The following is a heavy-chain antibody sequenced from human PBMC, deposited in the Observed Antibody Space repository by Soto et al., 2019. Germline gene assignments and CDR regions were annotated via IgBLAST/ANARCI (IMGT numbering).Heavy chain of an antibody. CDR1: GGSFSGYY. CDR2: INHSGST. Sequence: SETLSLTCAVYGGSFSGYYWSWIRQPPGKGLEWIGEINHSGSTNYNPSLKSRVTISVDTSKNQFSLKLSSVTAADTAVYYCARGSPSEDYDILTGYRNPGFDYWGQGTLVTVSS. D-gene: IGHD3-9*01. V-gene: IGHV4-34*01. CDR3: ARGSPSEDYDILTGYRNPGFDY. J-gene: IGHJ4*02.